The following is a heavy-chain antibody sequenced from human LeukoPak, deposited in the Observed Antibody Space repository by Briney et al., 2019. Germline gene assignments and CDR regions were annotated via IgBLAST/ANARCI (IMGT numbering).Heavy chain of an antibody. CDR1: GGSISSYY. Sequence: SETLSLTCTVSGGSISSYYWSWIRQPPGKGLEWIGHIYYSGSTNYNPSLKSRVTISVDTSKNQFSLKLSSVTAADTAVYYCARAIAVAGTRWFDPWGQGTLVTVSS. V-gene: IGHV4-59*08. D-gene: IGHD6-19*01. CDR2: IYYSGST. J-gene: IGHJ5*02. CDR3: ARAIAVAGTRWFDP.